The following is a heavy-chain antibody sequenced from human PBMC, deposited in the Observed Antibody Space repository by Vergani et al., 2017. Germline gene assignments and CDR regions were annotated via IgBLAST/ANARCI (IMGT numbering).Heavy chain of an antibody. D-gene: IGHD6-19*01. J-gene: IGHJ4*02. Sequence: EVQLVESGGGLIQPGGSLRLSCAASGFTVSSNYMSWVRQAPGKGLEWVSVIYTGGTTYYADSVKGRFTISRENSKNTLYLQMNSLRAEDTAVYYCATFLRLVNSQVCIDYWGPGNLVTGSS. V-gene: IGHV3-53*01. CDR2: IYTGGTT. CDR3: ATFLRLVNSQVCIDY. CDR1: GFTVSSNY.